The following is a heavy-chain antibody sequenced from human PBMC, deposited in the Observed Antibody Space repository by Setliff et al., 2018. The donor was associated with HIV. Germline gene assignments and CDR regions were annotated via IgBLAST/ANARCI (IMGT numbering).Heavy chain of an antibody. J-gene: IGHJ3*02. D-gene: IGHD2-15*01. Sequence: GASVKVSCKASGYTFTSYGISWVRQAPGQGLEWMGWINVGNGNTKTARKFQGRVTVTTDTSTSTAYMELRSLRSDDTAVYYCARAGGFCNAANCLRSYDAFDIWGQGTTVTVSS. V-gene: IGHV1-18*04. CDR1: GYTFTSYG. CDR2: INVGNGNT. CDR3: ARAGGFCNAANCLRSYDAFDI.